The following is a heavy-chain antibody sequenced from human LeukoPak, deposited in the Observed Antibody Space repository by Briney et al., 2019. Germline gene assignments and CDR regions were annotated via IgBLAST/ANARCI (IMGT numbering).Heavy chain of an antibody. CDR3: ARRMTIGYYYYMDV. J-gene: IGHJ6*03. CDR1: GGSISSGSYY. D-gene: IGHD3-9*01. V-gene: IGHV4-61*02. Sequence: SQTLSLTCTVSGGSISSGSYYWSWIRQPAGKGLEWIGRIYTSGSTNYNPSLKSRVTISVDTSKNQFSLKLSSVTAADTAVYYCARRMTIGYYYYMDVWGKGTTVTVSS. CDR2: IYTSGST.